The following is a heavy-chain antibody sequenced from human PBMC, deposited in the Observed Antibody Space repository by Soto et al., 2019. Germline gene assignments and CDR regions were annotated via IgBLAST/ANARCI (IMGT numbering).Heavy chain of an antibody. V-gene: IGHV4-39*01. CDR2: IYHSGNT. D-gene: IGHD3-10*01. CDR1: GDSITSNYH. J-gene: IGHJ4*02. Sequence: QLQLQESGPGLVKPSETLSLTCTVSGDSITSNYHWGWIRQPPGKGLEWIGSIYHSGNTYHNPSLKSQVTISVDTSKNHLSLNLRSVTAADTAVYYCARHRGPTGPNYWGQGTLVTVSS. CDR3: ARHRGPTGPNY.